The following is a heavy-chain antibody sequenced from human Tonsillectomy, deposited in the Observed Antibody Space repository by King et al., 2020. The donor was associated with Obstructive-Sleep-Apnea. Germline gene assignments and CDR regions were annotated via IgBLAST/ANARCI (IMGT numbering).Heavy chain of an antibody. CDR3: AKTSYFDFLGAFDY. CDR1: GFTFSNYA. J-gene: IGHJ4*02. V-gene: IGHV3-23*04. D-gene: IGHD3-3*01. CDR2: ISGSGDST. Sequence: VQLVESGGGLVQPGGSLRLSCAASGFTFSNYAMSWVRQTPGKGLEWFSAISGSGDSTYYADSVKGRFTISRDNSKNTLYLQMNSLRAEDTAIYYCAKTSYFDFLGAFDYWGQGTLVTVSS.